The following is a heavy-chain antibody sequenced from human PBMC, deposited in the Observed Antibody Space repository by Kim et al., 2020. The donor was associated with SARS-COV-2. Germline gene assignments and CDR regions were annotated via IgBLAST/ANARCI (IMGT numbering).Heavy chain of an antibody. CDR2: IWYDGSNK. CDR1: GFTFSSYG. V-gene: IGHV3-33*01. Sequence: GGSLRLSCAASGFTFSSYGMHWVRQAPGKGLEWVAVIWYDGSNKYYADSVKGRFTISRDNSKNTLYLQMNSLRAEDTAVYYCARESYYGSGSSNPWNYYYGMDVWGQGTTVTVSS. J-gene: IGHJ6*02. D-gene: IGHD3-10*01. CDR3: ARESYYGSGSSNPWNYYYGMDV.